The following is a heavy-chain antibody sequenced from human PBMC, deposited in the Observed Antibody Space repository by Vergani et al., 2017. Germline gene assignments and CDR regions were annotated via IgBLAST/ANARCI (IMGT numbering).Heavy chain of an antibody. V-gene: IGHV4-59*11. CDR1: GGSISSHY. J-gene: IGHJ4*02. CDR3: ARDDSYDYVWGSYRYKGAWDY. CDR2: IYNSGRT. Sequence: QVQLQESGPGLVKPSETLSLTCAVSGGSISSHYWSWIRLPPGKGLEWIGYIYNSGRTNYNPSLKSRVTISVDTSKNQFSLKLSSVTAADTAVYYCARDDSYDYVWGSYRYKGAWDYWGQGTLVTVSS. D-gene: IGHD3-16*02.